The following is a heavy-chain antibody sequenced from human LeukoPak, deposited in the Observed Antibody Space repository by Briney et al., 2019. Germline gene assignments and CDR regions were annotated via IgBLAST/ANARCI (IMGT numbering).Heavy chain of an antibody. D-gene: IGHD3-16*01. CDR1: GGSISSYY. V-gene: IGHV4-4*07. Sequence: SETLSLTCTVSGGSISSYYWSWIRQPAGKGLEWIGRIYTSGSTSYNPSPKSRVTMSVDTSKNQFSLKLSSVTAADTAVYYCARDREDYDYVWVSSPSYWFDPWGQGTLVTVSS. CDR2: IYTSGST. J-gene: IGHJ5*02. CDR3: ARDREDYDYVWVSSPSYWFDP.